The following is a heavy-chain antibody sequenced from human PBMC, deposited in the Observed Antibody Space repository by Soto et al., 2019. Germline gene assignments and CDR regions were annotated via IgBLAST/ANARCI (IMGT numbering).Heavy chain of an antibody. CDR2: IYYSGST. Sequence: SETLSLTCAVSGGSISSYYWSWIRQPPGKGLEWIGYIYYSGSTKYNPSFKSRVTISVDTSKNQFSLKLSSVTAADTAVYYCVRVAVNYGDYDYYNGMDVWGQGTTVTVSS. D-gene: IGHD4-17*01. J-gene: IGHJ6*02. V-gene: IGHV4-59*08. CDR1: GGSISSYY. CDR3: VRVAVNYGDYDYYNGMDV.